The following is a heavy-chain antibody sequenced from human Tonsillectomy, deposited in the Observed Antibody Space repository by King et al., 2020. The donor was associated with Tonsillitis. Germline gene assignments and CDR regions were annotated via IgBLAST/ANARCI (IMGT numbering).Heavy chain of an antibody. Sequence: VQLVESGGGLVQPGGSLRLSCAASGITFSSYWMSWVRQTPGKGLEWVANIKQDGNEKYYVDSVKGRFTISRDNAKNSLYLHMNSLRAEDMAVYYCATTSGPGGTFDFWGQGTMVTVSS. D-gene: IGHD3-16*01. CDR1: GITFSSYW. J-gene: IGHJ3*01. V-gene: IGHV3-7*03. CDR2: IKQDGNEK. CDR3: ATTSGPGGTFDF.